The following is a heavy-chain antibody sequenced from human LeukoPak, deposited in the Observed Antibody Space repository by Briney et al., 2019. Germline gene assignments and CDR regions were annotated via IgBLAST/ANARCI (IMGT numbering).Heavy chain of an antibody. D-gene: IGHD6-13*01. CDR3: ARAAYSSTWYSRYFDL. CDR1: GFTFSSYD. CDR2: IGTAGEI. J-gene: IGHJ2*01. V-gene: IGHV3-13*01. Sequence: GGFLRLSCAASGFTFSSYDIHWVRQATGKGLEWVSGIGTAGEIYYPGSVKGRFTISRENAKNSLYPQMNSLRAGDTAVYYCARAAYSSTWYSRYFDLWGRGTLVTVSS.